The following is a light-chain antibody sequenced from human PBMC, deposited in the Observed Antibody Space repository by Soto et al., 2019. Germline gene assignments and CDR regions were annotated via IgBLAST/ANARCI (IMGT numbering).Light chain of an antibody. Sequence: EIVMTQSPGTLSVSPGEGATLSCRASQSVSRNLAWYQQKPGQAPRLLIYGASTRATVIPARFKGSGSGTEFSLTISSVQSEEFEVYYCQHYNNWPLFGLETELEIK. CDR3: QHYNNWPL. CDR2: GAS. V-gene: IGKV3-15*01. J-gene: IGKJ2*01. CDR1: QSVSRN.